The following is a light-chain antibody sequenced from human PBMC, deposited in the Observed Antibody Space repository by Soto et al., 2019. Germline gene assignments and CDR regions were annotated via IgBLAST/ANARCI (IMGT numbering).Light chain of an antibody. CDR1: QNVSSSY. Sequence: EIVLTQSPGTLSLSPGEKATISCRASQNVSSSYLTWYQQKTGQAPRLLIYGASSRATGIPDRFSGSGSGTDFTLTISRLEPEDFAVYYCQQYGSSRITFGQGTRLEIK. CDR3: QQYGSSRIT. CDR2: GAS. J-gene: IGKJ5*01. V-gene: IGKV3-20*01.